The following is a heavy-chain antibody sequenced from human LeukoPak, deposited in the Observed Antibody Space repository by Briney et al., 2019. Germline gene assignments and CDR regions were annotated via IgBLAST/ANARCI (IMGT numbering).Heavy chain of an antibody. Sequence: GGSLRLSCEGSAFIFSGHWMNWARQTPGKGLEWVASIKEDGSERQYVDSVKGRFSISRDNTKGSLFLQLNSLRAEDTAVYYCARGDPYYYDSSGYIFWGQGTLVTVSS. V-gene: IGHV3-7*03. CDR1: AFIFSGHW. D-gene: IGHD3-22*01. CDR3: ARGDPYYYDSSGYIF. J-gene: IGHJ4*02. CDR2: IKEDGSER.